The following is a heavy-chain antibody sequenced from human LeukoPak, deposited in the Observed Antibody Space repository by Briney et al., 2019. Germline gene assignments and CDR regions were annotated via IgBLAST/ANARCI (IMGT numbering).Heavy chain of an antibody. D-gene: IGHD4-23*01. Sequence: GGSLTLSCAASGFSFSSYGMHWVRQAPGKGLEWVASLWYDGTNKYYADSVKGRFTISRDNSKNTLYLQMDSLRAEDTAVYYCARELAGSRWDYFDFWGQGTLVTVSS. J-gene: IGHJ4*02. CDR2: LWYDGTNK. V-gene: IGHV3-33*08. CDR1: GFSFSSYG. CDR3: ARELAGSRWDYFDF.